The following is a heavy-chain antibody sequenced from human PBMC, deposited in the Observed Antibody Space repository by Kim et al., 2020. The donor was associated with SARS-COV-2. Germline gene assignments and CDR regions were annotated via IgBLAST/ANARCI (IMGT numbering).Heavy chain of an antibody. J-gene: IGHJ5*02. CDR3: TTAFRFGYSRQQSEFDP. CDR2: IKSKTDGGTT. Sequence: GGSLRLSCAASGFTFSNAWMSWVRQAPGKGLEWVGRIKSKTDGGTTDYAAPVKGRFTISRDDSKNTLYLQMNSLKTEDTAVYYCTTAFRFGYSRQQSEFDPWGQGTLVTVSS. D-gene: IGHD6-13*01. CDR1: GFTFSNAW. V-gene: IGHV3-15*01.